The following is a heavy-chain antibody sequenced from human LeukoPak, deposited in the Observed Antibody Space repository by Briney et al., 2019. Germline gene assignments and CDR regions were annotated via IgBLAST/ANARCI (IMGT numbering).Heavy chain of an antibody. CDR1: GFTFSSYA. D-gene: IGHD3-10*01. J-gene: IGHJ4*02. CDR2: ISGSGGNT. CDR3: AEVHYYGSGSYYHQSGIDY. V-gene: IGHV3-23*01. Sequence: GGSLRLSCAASGFTFSSYAMSWVRQAPGKGLEWVSTISGSGGNTYHADSVKGRFTISRDNSNNTLYLQMNTLRAEDTAVYYCAEVHYYGSGSYYHQSGIDYWGQGTLVTVSS.